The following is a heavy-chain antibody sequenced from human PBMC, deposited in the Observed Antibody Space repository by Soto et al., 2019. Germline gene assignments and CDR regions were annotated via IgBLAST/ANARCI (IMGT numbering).Heavy chain of an antibody. V-gene: IGHV1-2*02. CDR2: INPNSGGT. CDR3: ARDGDGSNWNAHFDY. CDR1: GYTFTGYY. J-gene: IGHJ4*02. Sequence: GASVKVSCKASGYTFTGYYMHWVRQAPGQGLEWMGWINPNSGGTNYAQKFQGRVTMTRDTSISTAYMELSRLRSDDTAVYYCARDGDGSNWNAHFDYWGQGTLVTVSS. D-gene: IGHD1-1*01.